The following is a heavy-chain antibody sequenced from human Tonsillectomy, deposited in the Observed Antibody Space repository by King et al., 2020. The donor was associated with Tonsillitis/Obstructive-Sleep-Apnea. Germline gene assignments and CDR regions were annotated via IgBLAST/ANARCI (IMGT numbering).Heavy chain of an antibody. Sequence: QLVQSGAEAKKPGASVKVSCKASGYTFTDYYIHLVRQAPGQGLEWMGWINPNSGGTSYAQKFQGRVTMTRDTSISTAYMELSRLRSDDTAVYYCARGGATVVTPELAVFDYWGQGTLVTVSS. CDR1: GYTFTDYY. D-gene: IGHD4-23*01. CDR3: ARGGATVVTPELAVFDY. J-gene: IGHJ4*02. CDR2: INPNSGGT. V-gene: IGHV1-2*02.